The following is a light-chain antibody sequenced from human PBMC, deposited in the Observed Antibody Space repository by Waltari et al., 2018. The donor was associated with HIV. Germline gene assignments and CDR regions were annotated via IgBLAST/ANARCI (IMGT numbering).Light chain of an antibody. V-gene: IGLV1-44*01. CDR2: SNN. Sequence: QSVLTQPPSASGTPRPTVTISCSGSRSKIGSNTVNWYQHLPGTAPKLLIYSNNVRPSGVPDRFSGFKSGTSASLAISGLQAQDEADYYCTTWDDRLNALVFGGGTEVTVL. CDR3: TTWDDRLNALV. CDR1: RSKIGSNT. J-gene: IGLJ3*02.